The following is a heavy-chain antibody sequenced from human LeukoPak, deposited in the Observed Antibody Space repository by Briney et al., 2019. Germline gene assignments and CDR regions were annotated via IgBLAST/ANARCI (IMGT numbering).Heavy chain of an antibody. CDR1: GYSISSGYY. D-gene: IGHD6-6*01. V-gene: IGHV4-38-2*02. CDR2: IYHSGST. Sequence: PSETLSLTCAVSGYSISSGYYWGWIRQPPGKGLEWIGSIYHSGSTYYNPSLKSRVTISVDTSKNQFSLKLSSVTAADTAVYYCAREGSSSSSGDAFDIWGQGTMVTVSS. J-gene: IGHJ3*02. CDR3: AREGSSSSSGDAFDI.